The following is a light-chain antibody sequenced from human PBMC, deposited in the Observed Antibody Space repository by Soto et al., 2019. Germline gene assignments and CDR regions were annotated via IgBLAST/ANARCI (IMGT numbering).Light chain of an antibody. CDR1: QGIRSD. CDR3: LQDYNYPWT. Sequence: IQMTHSPSSLSASVGDRVTMSCRASQGIRSDLGWYQQKPGKAPKLLIYAASSLESGVPSRFSGSGSGTDFTLTISSLQPEDFATYYCLQDYNYPWTFGQGTKVDIK. V-gene: IGKV1-6*02. J-gene: IGKJ1*01. CDR2: AAS.